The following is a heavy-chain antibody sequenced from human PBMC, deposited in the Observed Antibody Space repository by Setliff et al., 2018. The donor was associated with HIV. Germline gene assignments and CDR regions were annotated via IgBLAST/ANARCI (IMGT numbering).Heavy chain of an antibody. J-gene: IGHJ4*02. D-gene: IGHD3-10*01. CDR1: GGSISTYY. Sequence: SETLSLTCTVSGGSISTYYWSWLRQSPGKGLEWIGYIYYSGTTSYNPSLKSRLTMSIDTSRNRFSLNLTSVTAADTAVYFCAGDPVGHYYFHSWGQGTQV. V-gene: IGHV4-59*01. CDR2: IYYSGTT. CDR3: AGDPVGHYYFHS.